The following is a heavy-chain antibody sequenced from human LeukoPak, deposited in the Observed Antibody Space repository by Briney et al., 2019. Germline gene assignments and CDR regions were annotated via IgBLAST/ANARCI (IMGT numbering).Heavy chain of an antibody. V-gene: IGHV4-34*01. D-gene: IGHD3-10*01. Sequence: SETLSLTCTVSGGSISSYYWSWIRQPPGKGLEWIGEINHSGSTNYNPSLKSRVTISVDTSKNQFSLKLSSVTAADTAVYYCARVAYYYGSGGNFFDYWGQGTLVTVSS. J-gene: IGHJ4*02. CDR2: INHSGST. CDR3: ARVAYYYGSGGNFFDY. CDR1: GGSISSYY.